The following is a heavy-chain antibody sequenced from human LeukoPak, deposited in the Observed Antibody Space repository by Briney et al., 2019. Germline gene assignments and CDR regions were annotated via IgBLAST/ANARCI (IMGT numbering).Heavy chain of an antibody. Sequence: GGSLRLSFAPSGFTVSTTYISGARQAPGKGREGVSIIYSGGSAFYADSVKGRFTISRDNSKNTLYLQMNSLRAEDTAVYYCARGGSYLSAFDIWGQGTMVTVSS. CDR3: ARGGSYLSAFDI. CDR2: IYSGGSA. CDR1: GFTVSTTY. V-gene: IGHV3-53*01. D-gene: IGHD1-26*01. J-gene: IGHJ3*02.